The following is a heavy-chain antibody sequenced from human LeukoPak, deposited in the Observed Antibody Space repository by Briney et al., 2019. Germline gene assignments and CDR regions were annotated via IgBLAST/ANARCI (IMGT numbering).Heavy chain of an antibody. Sequence: GGSLRLSCAASGFTFPDAWMHWVRQAPGKGLEWVGRIKNRNRGRTTDYTAPVKGRFTISRDDSRNTLYLQMNSLTAGDTAVYYCTTDPGDYADFWGQGALVTVSS. CDR1: GFTFPDAW. J-gene: IGHJ4*02. CDR3: TTDPGDYADF. V-gene: IGHV3-15*01. CDR2: IKNRNRGRTT. D-gene: IGHD4-17*01.